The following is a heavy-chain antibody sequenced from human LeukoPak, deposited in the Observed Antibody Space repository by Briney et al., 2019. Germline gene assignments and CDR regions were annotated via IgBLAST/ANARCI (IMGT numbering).Heavy chain of an antibody. V-gene: IGHV3-30*18. Sequence: SGGSLRLSCAASGFTFSSYGMHWVRQAPGKGLEWVAVISYDGSNKYYADSVKGRFTISRDNSKNTLYQQMNSLRAEDTAVYYCAKDRSSSWYYFDYWGQGTLVTVSS. CDR2: ISYDGSNK. CDR1: GFTFSSYG. D-gene: IGHD6-13*01. J-gene: IGHJ4*02. CDR3: AKDRSSSWYYFDY.